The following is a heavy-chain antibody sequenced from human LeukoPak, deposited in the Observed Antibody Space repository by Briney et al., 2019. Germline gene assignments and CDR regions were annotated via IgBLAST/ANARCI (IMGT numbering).Heavy chain of an antibody. CDR3: ARFSSGYYAGSVHAWAFDI. CDR1: GYTFTGHY. V-gene: IGHV1-2*02. J-gene: IGHJ3*02. Sequence: ASVKVSCKASGYTFTGHYIHWVRQAPGQGLEWMGWINSNSGGTNYAQKFQGRVTITADKSTSTAYMELSSLRSEDTAVYYCARFSSGYYAGSVHAWAFDIWGQGTMVTVSS. D-gene: IGHD3-22*01. CDR2: INSNSGGT.